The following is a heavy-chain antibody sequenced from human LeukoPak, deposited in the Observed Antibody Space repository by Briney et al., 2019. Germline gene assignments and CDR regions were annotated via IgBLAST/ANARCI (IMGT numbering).Heavy chain of an antibody. J-gene: IGHJ4*02. CDR2: INPSGGST. CDR1: GYTFTSYY. V-gene: IGHV1-46*01. D-gene: IGHD3-22*01. CDR3: ARDPSSGYRLDY. Sequence: ASVKVSCKASGYTFTSYYMHWVRQAPGQGLEWMGIINPSGGSTSYAQKFQGRVTMTRDMSTSTVYMELSSLRSEDTAVYYCARDPSSGYRLDYGGQGPLVTVSS.